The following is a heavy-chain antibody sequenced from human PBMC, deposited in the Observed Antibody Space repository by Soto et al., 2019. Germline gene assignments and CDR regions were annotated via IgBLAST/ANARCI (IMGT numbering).Heavy chain of an antibody. J-gene: IGHJ4*02. CDR1: GFTFSNYG. CDR2: IWYDGGNK. CDR3: ARDGDVNTGLGKDY. V-gene: IGHV3-33*01. D-gene: IGHD7-27*01. Sequence: SCAASGFTFSNYGMHWVRQAPGKGLEWVAFIWYDGGNKYYAESVKGRFTISRDNSKNTLYLQMNSLRAEDTAVYYCARDGDVNTGLGKDYWGQGTLVTV.